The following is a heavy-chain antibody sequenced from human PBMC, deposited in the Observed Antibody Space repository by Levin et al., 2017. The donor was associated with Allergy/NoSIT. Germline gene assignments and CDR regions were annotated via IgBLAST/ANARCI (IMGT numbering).Heavy chain of an antibody. Sequence: GESQKISCAASGFTLSSYGMNWVRQAPGKGLEWVSYISGSSGTIYYADSVKGRFTISRDNAKKSLSLQMNTLRDEDTAVYYCARDRDDYGDPDGAFDIWGQGTMVTVS. V-gene: IGHV3-48*02. CDR1: GFTLSSYG. D-gene: IGHD4-17*01. CDR3: ARDRDDYGDPDGAFDI. CDR2: ISGSSGTI. J-gene: IGHJ3*02.